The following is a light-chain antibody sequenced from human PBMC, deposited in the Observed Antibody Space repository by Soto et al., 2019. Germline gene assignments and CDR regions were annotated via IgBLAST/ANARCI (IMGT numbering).Light chain of an antibody. CDR1: QSISSW. V-gene: IGKV1-5*03. J-gene: IGKJ1*01. CDR2: KAS. Sequence: DIQMTQSPSTLSASVGDRVTITCRASQSISSWLAWYQQKPGKAPKLLIYKASSLESGVPSRISGSGCGTEFTLTISSLQPDDFATYFCQQYNSYWTYGQGTKVEIK. CDR3: QQYNSYWT.